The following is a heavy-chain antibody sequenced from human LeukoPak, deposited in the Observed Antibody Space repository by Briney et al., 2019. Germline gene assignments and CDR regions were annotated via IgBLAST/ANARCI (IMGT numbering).Heavy chain of an antibody. D-gene: IGHD3-10*02. Sequence: SGGSLRLSCAASGFNVSSTYMNWVRQAPGKGLEWVSVIYSGGRTYYADSVKGRFTISRDNSKNTLYLQMNSLRAEDTAVYYCAELGITMIGGVWGKGTTVTISS. CDR1: GFNVSSTY. CDR3: AELGITMIGGV. J-gene: IGHJ6*04. CDR2: IYSGGRT. V-gene: IGHV3-66*01.